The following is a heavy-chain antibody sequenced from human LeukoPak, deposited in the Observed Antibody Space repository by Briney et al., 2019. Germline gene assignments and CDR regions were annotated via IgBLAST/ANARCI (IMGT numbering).Heavy chain of an antibody. V-gene: IGHV4-34*01. J-gene: IGHJ3*02. CDR1: GGSFSGYY. CDR2: INHSGST. CDR3: AREIRYFDWLFQRHDAFDI. D-gene: IGHD3-9*01. Sequence: TSETLSLTCAVYGGSFSGYYWSWIRQPPGKGLEWIGEINHSGSTNYNPSLKSRVTISVDTSKNQFSLKLSSVTAADTAVYYCAREIRYFDWLFQRHDAFDIWGQGTIVTVSS.